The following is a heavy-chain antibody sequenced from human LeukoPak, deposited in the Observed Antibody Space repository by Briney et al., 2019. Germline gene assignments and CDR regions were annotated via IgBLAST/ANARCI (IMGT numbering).Heavy chain of an antibody. V-gene: IGHV3-21*01. J-gene: IGHJ6*02. CDR1: GFTFSSYS. Sequence: GGSLRLSCAASGFTFSSYSMNWVRQAPGKGLEWVSSISSSSSYIYYADSVKGRFTISRDNAKNSLYLQMNSLRAEDTAVYYCAKDRIVGATSYYYYGMDVWGQGTTVTVSS. CDR2: ISSSSSYI. CDR3: AKDRIVGATSYYYYGMDV. D-gene: IGHD1-26*01.